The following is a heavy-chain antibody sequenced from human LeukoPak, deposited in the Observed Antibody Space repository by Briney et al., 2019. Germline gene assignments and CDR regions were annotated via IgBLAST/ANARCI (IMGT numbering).Heavy chain of an antibody. CDR3: ARGQGGIAAAGFDY. J-gene: IGHJ4*02. D-gene: IGHD6-13*01. CDR2: INHSGST. Sequence: SETLSLTCAVYGGSFSGYYWSWIRQPPGKGLEWIGEINHSGSTNYNPSLKSRVAISVDTSKNQFSLKLSSVTAADTAVYYCARGQGGIAAAGFDYWGQGTLVTVSS. V-gene: IGHV4-34*01. CDR1: GGSFSGYY.